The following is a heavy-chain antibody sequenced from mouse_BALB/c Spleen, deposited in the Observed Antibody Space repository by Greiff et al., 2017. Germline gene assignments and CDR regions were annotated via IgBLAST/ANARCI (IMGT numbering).Heavy chain of an antibody. D-gene: IGHD2-10*02. Sequence: VQLQQSGAELARPWASVKMACKASGYTFSSYTMHWVKQRPGQGLEWIGYINPSSGYTNYNQKFKDKATLTADKSSSTAYMQLSSLTSEDSAVYYCARSGYGNPWFAYWGQGTLVTVSA. CDR1: GYTFSSYT. CDR3: ARSGYGNPWFAY. J-gene: IGHJ3*01. CDR2: INPSSGYT. V-gene: IGHV1-4*01.